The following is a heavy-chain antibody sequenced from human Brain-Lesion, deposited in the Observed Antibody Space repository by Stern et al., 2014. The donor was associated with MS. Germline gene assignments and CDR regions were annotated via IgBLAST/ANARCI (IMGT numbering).Heavy chain of an antibody. V-gene: IGHV4-39*01. Sequence: VQLVESGPGLVKPSDTLSLTCSVSGDSLSSSTFYWGWIRQPPGKGPEGIGSVYYSGNTYYHPSLRSQVPFPVDTSKNQFSLRLTSVTAADTAVYYCARHQLGYGYAYLRYWGQGTLVTVSS. D-gene: IGHD5-18*01. J-gene: IGHJ4*02. CDR3: ARHQLGYGYAYLRY. CDR2: VYYSGNT. CDR1: GDSLSSSTFY.